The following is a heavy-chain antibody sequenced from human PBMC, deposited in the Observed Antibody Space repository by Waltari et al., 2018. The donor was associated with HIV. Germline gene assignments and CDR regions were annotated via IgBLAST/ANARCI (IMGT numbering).Heavy chain of an antibody. D-gene: IGHD3-3*01. CDR2: IYTSGST. CDR3: ARAYYDFWRGAGPTCNWLVP. J-gene: IGHJ5*02. CDR1: VGSFSSGSYY. V-gene: IGHV4-61*02. Sequence: QVQLQESGPGLVKPSQTLSLTCTASVGSFSSGSYYCSWIRPPAGKGLELIGRIYTSGSTNYDPSLKSRVTISVDTSKNQFTLKLRAVTAAVTAMSSCARAYYDFWRGAGPTCNWLVPGSQAPLFTVSP.